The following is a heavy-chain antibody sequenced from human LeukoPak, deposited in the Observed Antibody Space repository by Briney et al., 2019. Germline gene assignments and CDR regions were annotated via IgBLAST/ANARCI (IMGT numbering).Heavy chain of an antibody. D-gene: IGHD5-24*01. J-gene: IGHJ4*02. CDR3: AKDMWGDGYKFDS. V-gene: IGHV3-23*01. Sequence: GGSLRLSCAASGFTFGTYGMSWVRQAPGKGLEWVSGISASGGSTFYADSVKGRFTISRENSKNMLYLQMNNVRAEDTALYYCAKDMWGDGYKFDSWGQGTLVTVSS. CDR1: GFTFGTYG. CDR2: ISASGGST.